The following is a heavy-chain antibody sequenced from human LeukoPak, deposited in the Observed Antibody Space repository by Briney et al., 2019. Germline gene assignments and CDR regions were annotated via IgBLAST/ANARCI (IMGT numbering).Heavy chain of an antibody. CDR3: TTGGNVVVVAANDY. D-gene: IGHD2-15*01. Sequence: GGSLRLSCAASGFTFSNAWMSWVRQAPGKGLEWVGRIKSKTDGGTTDYAAPVKGRFTISRDDSKNTLYLQMNSLKTEDTAVYYCTTGGNVVVVAANDYWGQGTLVTVSS. V-gene: IGHV3-15*01. CDR2: IKSKTDGGTT. CDR1: GFTFSNAW. J-gene: IGHJ4*02.